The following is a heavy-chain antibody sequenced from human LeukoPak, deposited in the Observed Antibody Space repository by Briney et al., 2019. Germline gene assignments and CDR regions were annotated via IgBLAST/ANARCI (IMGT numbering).Heavy chain of an antibody. D-gene: IGHD3-3*01. Sequence: GGSLRLSCAASGFTFSSYSMNWVRQAPGKGLEWVSYISSSSSTIYYADSVKGRFTISRDNAKNSLYLQMNSLRAEDTAVYYCARGVGYDFWSGYHFDYWGQGTLVTVSS. CDR3: ARGVGYDFWSGYHFDY. CDR2: ISSSSSTI. J-gene: IGHJ4*02. CDR1: GFTFSSYS. V-gene: IGHV3-48*01.